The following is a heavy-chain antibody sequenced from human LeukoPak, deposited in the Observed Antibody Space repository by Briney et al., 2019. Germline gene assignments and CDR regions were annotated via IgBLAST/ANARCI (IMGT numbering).Heavy chain of an antibody. CDR2: ISWDGGST. J-gene: IGHJ4*02. Sequence: PGGSLRLSCAASGFTFDDYTMHWVRQAPGKGLEWVSLISWDGGSTYYADSVKGRFTISRDNSKNSLYLQMNSLRTEDTALYYCAKDSQGSGWFTHFDYWGQGTLVTVSS. D-gene: IGHD6-19*01. CDR3: AKDSQGSGWFTHFDY. V-gene: IGHV3-43*01. CDR1: GFTFDDYT.